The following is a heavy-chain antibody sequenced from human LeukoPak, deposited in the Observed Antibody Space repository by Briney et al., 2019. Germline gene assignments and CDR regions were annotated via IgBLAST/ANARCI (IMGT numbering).Heavy chain of an antibody. CDR1: GFTFSSYA. D-gene: IGHD2-21*01. Sequence: GGSLRLSCAASGFTFSSYAMPWVRQAPGKGLEWVAVISYDGSNKYYADSVKGRFTISRDNSKNTLYLQMNSLRAEDTAVYYCARDEGNSQTNWFDPWGQGTLVTVSS. V-gene: IGHV3-30-3*01. CDR2: ISYDGSNK. J-gene: IGHJ5*02. CDR3: ARDEGNSQTNWFDP.